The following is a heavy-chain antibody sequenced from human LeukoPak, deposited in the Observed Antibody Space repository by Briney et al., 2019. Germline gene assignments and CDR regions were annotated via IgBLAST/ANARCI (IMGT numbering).Heavy chain of an antibody. D-gene: IGHD2-15*01. CDR1: GYTFTSYD. V-gene: IGHV1-8*01. CDR3: ARDPPYCSGGSCYSWWFDP. CDR2: MNPNSGNT. Sequence: GASVKVSCKASGYTFTSYDINWVRQATGQGLEWMGWMNPNSGNTGYAQKFQGSVTMTRNTSISTAYMELSSLRSEDTAVYYCARDPPYCSGGSCYSWWFDPWGQGTLVTVSS. J-gene: IGHJ5*02.